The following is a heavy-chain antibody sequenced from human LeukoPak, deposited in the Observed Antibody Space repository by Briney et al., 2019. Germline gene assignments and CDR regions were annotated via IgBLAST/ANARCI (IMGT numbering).Heavy chain of an antibody. CDR2: IYHSGST. V-gene: IGHV4-59*01. J-gene: IGHJ6*03. CDR3: AREGDYYYMDV. CDR1: GGSMSSYY. Sequence: SETLSLTCSVSGGSMSSYYWSWIRQSPGKGLEWIGYIYHSGSTDYNSSLKSRVTISEDTSKKQFSLKVSSVTAADTAVYYCAREGDYYYMDVWGKGTTVTVSS.